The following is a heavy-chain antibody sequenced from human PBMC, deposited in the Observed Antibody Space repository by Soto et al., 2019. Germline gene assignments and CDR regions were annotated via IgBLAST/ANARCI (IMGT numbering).Heavy chain of an antibody. V-gene: IGHV3-23*01. D-gene: IGHD6-6*01. CDR2: TSGSGGST. J-gene: IGHJ4*02. Sequence: WGSLRLSCAASGFTFSSYAMSWVRQAPGKGLEWVSATSGSGGSTYYADSVKGRFTISRDNSKNTLYLQMNSLRAEDTAVYYCAEDTEYSSSSGFDYWGQGTLVTVSS. CDR1: GFTFSSYA. CDR3: AEDTEYSSSSGFDY.